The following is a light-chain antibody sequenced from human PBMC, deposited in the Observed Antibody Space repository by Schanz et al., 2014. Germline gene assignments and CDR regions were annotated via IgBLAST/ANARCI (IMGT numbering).Light chain of an antibody. J-gene: IGKJ1*01. CDR2: AAS. V-gene: IGKV3-11*01. CDR1: QSVSNNY. CDR3: QQYNNWPPGT. Sequence: IVLTQSPVTLSLSPGERVTLSCRASQSVSNNYLAWYQQKPGQAPRLLIYAASNRATGIPARFSGSGSGTDFTLTISSLEPEDFAVYYCQQYNNWPPGTFGQGTKVEIK.